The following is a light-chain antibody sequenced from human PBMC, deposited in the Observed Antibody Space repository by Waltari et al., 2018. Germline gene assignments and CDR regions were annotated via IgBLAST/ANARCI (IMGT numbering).Light chain of an antibody. CDR3: QQSYSTSRWT. V-gene: IGKV1-39*01. Sequence: DIQMTQSPSSLSASVGDRVTITYRASQSISSYLNWYQQKPGKAPKLLIYAASSLQSGVPSRFSGSGSGTDFTLTISSLQPEDFATYYCQQSYSTSRWTFGQGTKVEIK. J-gene: IGKJ1*01. CDR2: AAS. CDR1: QSISSY.